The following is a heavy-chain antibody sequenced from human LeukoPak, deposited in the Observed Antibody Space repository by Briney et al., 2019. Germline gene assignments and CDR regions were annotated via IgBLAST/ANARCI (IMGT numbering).Heavy chain of an antibody. Sequence: PSETLSLTCTVSGGSISSYYWSWIRQPPGKGLEWIGDIYYSGSTNYNPSLKSRVTISVGTSKNQFSLKLSSVTAADTAVYYCARDRKDYGDYLYFQHWGQGTLVTVSS. CDR2: IYYSGST. V-gene: IGHV4-59*01. CDR1: GGSISSYY. CDR3: ARDRKDYGDYLYFQH. J-gene: IGHJ1*01. D-gene: IGHD4-17*01.